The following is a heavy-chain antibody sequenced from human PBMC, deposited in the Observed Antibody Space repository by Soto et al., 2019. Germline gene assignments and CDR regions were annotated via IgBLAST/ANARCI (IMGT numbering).Heavy chain of an antibody. CDR1: GFTFSAYA. CDR3: TTDRARRHEY. Sequence: VQLVESGGGVVQPGRSLRLSCAASGFTFSAYAIHWVRQAPGKGLEWVGRIKSKTDGGTTDYAAPVKGRFTISRDDSKNTLYLQMNSLKTEDTAVYYCTTDRARRHEYWGQGTLVTVSS. CDR2: IKSKTDGGTT. J-gene: IGHJ4*02. V-gene: IGHV3-15*01.